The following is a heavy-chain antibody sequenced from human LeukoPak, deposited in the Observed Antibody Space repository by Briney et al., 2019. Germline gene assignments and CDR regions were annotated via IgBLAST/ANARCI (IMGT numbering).Heavy chain of an antibody. CDR3: ARLYGDSRIDY. V-gene: IGHV3-7*03. CDR1: GFTFSSYW. Sequence: GGSLRLSCAASGFTFSSYWMSWVRQAPGKGLEWVANIKQDGSEKYYVDSVKGRFTTSRDNAKNSLYLQMNSLRAEDTAVYYCARLYGDSRIDYWGQGTLVTVSS. D-gene: IGHD4-17*01. CDR2: IKQDGSEK. J-gene: IGHJ4*02.